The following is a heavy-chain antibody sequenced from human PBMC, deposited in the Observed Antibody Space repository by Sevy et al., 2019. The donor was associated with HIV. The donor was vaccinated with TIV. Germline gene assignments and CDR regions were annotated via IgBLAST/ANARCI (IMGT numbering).Heavy chain of an antibody. D-gene: IGHD3-3*01. V-gene: IGHV3-33*01. CDR1: GFIFSSYG. J-gene: IGHJ6*02. CDR2: IWYDGSKK. Sequence: GGSLRLSCAASGFIFSSYGMHWVRQAPGKGLEWVAVIWYDGSKKYYGDSVTGRFTISRDNSKNTMYLQMNSLRVEDTAVYQCARSQYGDFWSGFSYYFSALDVWGQGTTVTVSS. CDR3: ARSQYGDFWSGFSYYFSALDV.